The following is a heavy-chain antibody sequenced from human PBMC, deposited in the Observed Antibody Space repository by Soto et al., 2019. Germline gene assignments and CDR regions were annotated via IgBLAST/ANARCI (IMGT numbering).Heavy chain of an antibody. V-gene: IGHV3-9*01. CDR1: GFTFDDYA. CDR2: ISWNSGSI. CDR3: AKDEGSNYYDSSRAFDI. J-gene: IGHJ3*02. Sequence: GGSLRLSCAASGFTFDDYAMHWVQQAPGKGLEWVSGISWNSGSIGYADSVKGRFTISRDNAKNSLYLQMNSLRAEDTALYYCAKDEGSNYYDSSRAFDIWGQGTMVTVSS. D-gene: IGHD3-22*01.